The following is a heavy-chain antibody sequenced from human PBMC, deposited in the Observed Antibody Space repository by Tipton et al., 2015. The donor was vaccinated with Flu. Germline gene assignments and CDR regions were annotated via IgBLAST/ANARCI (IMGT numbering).Heavy chain of an antibody. Sequence: TLSLTCSVSGDSITIGYYWGWIRQPPGKGLELIGSVYHSGSTYYNPSLKGRVTLSVDTSKNQFSRKMSSVTAADKAVYYCARIFGVTLNNGIDPWGQGTLVIVSS. CDR1: GDSITIGYY. D-gene: IGHD3-3*01. J-gene: IGHJ5*02. CDR3: ARIFGVTLNNGIDP. CDR2: VYHSGST. V-gene: IGHV4-38-2*02.